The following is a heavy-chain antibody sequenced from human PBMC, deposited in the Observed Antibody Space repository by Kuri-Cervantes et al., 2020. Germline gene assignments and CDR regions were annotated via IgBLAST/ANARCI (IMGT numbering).Heavy chain of an antibody. CDR1: AGTFSSYA. J-gene: IGHJ4*02. CDR3: AIPAGYSSCWDHFDY. V-gene: IGHV1-69*13. CDR2: IIPIFGTA. Sequence: SVKDSCKAAAGTFSSYAISWVGQATGRGLQGLGGIIPIFGTANYAQKFQGRDTTTADESPSTAYMALRSLRSGDRAGYYCAIPAGYSSCWDHFDYWGQGTLVTVSS. D-gene: IGHD6-13*01.